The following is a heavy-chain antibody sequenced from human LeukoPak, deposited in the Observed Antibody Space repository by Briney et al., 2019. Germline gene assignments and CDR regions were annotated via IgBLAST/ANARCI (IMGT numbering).Heavy chain of an antibody. CDR3: ARSAAVRGVIITFNYYYYMDV. V-gene: IGHV3-74*01. CDR1: GFTFSSYW. Sequence: PGGSLRLSCAASGFTFSSYWMHWVRLAPGKGLVWVSRINSDGSSTSYADSVKGRFTISRDNAKNTLYLQMNSLRAEDTAVYYCARSAAVRGVIITFNYYYYMDVWGKGTTVTISS. J-gene: IGHJ6*03. D-gene: IGHD3-10*01. CDR2: INSDGSST.